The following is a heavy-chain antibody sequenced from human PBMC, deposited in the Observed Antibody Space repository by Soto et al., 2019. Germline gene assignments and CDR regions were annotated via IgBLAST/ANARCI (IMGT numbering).Heavy chain of an antibody. D-gene: IGHD5-18*01. CDR3: ATESGSTYGYFDH. CDR2: ISNSGST. J-gene: IGHJ4*02. CDR1: GDSMSGFY. V-gene: IGHV4-4*09. Sequence: PSETLSLTCTVSGDSMSGFYWSWIRQTPGKGLEWIGYISNSGSTGYNPSLKTRLSMSVDRSKNQFTLRLTSVTAADTAVYFCATESGSTYGYFDHWGQGTQVTVS.